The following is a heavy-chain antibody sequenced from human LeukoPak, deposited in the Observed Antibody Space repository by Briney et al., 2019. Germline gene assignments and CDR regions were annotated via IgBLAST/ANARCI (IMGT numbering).Heavy chain of an antibody. J-gene: IGHJ6*02. CDR3: AKNGQGDPEWPPPMDV. CDR1: GFTFSIHA. CDR2: ITGSGGST. D-gene: IGHD3-3*01. Sequence: GGSLRLSCAASGFTFSIHAMGWVRQAPGKGLEWVSSITGSGGSTYYGDSVKGRFTIARDNSRDTLYLQMNSLRAEDTAVYYCAKNGQGDPEWPPPMDVRGQGTTVTVSS. V-gene: IGHV3-23*01.